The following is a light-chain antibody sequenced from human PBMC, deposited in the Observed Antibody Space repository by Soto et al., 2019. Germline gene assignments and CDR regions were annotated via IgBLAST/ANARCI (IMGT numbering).Light chain of an antibody. CDR3: QKYNSYSWM. CDR2: DAS. J-gene: IGKJ1*01. Sequence: DIQMTQSPSTLSASPGYRSTVTCRASQTIGCWLGWHQQTPGRATHLLISDASILDSGAPSRFSGNASAKVFTLISSGLQADDFASYYCQKYNSYSWMFGQGTKVDIK. V-gene: IGKV1-5*01. CDR1: QTIGCW.